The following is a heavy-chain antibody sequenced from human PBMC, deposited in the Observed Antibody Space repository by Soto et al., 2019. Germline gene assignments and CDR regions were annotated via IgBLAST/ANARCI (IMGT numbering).Heavy chain of an antibody. CDR1: GFSFNKAW. CDR2: IKRRTDSETA. J-gene: IGHJ4*02. Sequence: EVQLVESGGGLVQPGGSLRLSCAASGFSFNKAWMNWVRQAPGKGLEWVGRIKRRTDSETADYAAPVQGRFTISRDDSKTTLXXXXXXXXXXXXXXXXXXXXXXXSTGWSPGDNWGQGTLVTVSS. V-gene: IGHV3-15*07. CDR3: XXXXXXSTGWSPGDN. D-gene: IGHD6-19*01.